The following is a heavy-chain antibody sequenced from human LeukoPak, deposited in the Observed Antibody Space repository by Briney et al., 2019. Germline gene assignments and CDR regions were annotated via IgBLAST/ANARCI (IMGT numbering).Heavy chain of an antibody. J-gene: IGHJ3*02. D-gene: IGHD3-10*01. CDR2: ISSSSSYI. CDR1: GFTFSSFS. Sequence: GGCLRLSCAASGFTFSSFSMNWVRQAPGKGLEWVSSISSSSSYIYYADSVKGRFTISRNNAKNSLYLQMHSLRAEDTAVYYCARYGGGHWAFDIWGQGTMVSVSS. V-gene: IGHV3-21*01. CDR3: ARYGGGHWAFDI.